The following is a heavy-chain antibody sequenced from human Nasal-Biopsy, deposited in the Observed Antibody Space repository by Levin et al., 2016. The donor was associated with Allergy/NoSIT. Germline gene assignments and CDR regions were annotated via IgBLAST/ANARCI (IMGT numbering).Heavy chain of an antibody. Sequence: SETLSLTCTVSGGSISSSGYYWGWIRQPPGKGLEWIGTIYYSGSTYYNPSLKSRVTMSVDTSKNQFSLKLSSVTAADTAVYYCARLQGGCSGGSCYIQYFQHWGQGTLVTVSS. D-gene: IGHD2-15*01. CDR3: ARLQGGCSGGSCYIQYFQH. CDR1: GGSISSSGYY. CDR2: IYYSGST. V-gene: IGHV4-39*01. J-gene: IGHJ1*01.